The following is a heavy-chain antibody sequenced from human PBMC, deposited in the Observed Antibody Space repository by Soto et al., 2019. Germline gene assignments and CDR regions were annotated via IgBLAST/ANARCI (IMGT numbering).Heavy chain of an antibody. V-gene: IGHV1-8*01. CDR1: RYSLTNTD. D-gene: IGHD3-16*01. CDR2: MNHGSGDT. CDR3: AKKATFGSLTWFDP. Sequence: ASVKVSCKASRYSLTNTDLRWVRQATEQGLEWMGWMNHGSGDTGYAQMFQGRVTMTRDISIATAYMELSSLRSDDTAIYYCAKKATFGSLTWFDPGRQGTLVTVSS. J-gene: IGHJ5*02.